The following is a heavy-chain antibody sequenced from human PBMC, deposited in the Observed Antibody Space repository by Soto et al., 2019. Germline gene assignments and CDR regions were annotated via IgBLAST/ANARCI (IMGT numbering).Heavy chain of an antibody. CDR2: IRHDSTER. V-gene: IGHV3-7*03. Sequence: VQLVESGGGLVQPGGSLTLSCAASGFTFSTYWMNWVRQAPGKGLAWVAKIRHDSTERFYGDSVKGRFTVSRDDATESLFLQMNSLRVEDTAVYYCARSQRVGYHYEGHYFDYWGQGILVTVSS. J-gene: IGHJ4*02. CDR1: GFTFSTYW. D-gene: IGHD3-22*01. CDR3: ARSQRVGYHYEGHYFDY.